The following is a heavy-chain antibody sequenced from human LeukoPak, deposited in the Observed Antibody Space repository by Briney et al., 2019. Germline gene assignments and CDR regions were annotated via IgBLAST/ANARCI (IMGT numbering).Heavy chain of an antibody. D-gene: IGHD5-18*01. CDR3: ARFDRGHNYGYGNNDY. Sequence: GASVKVSCKASGYTFTNYAFSWVRQAPGQGLERMGWVSAYNGNTKYAQKFQGRVSMTTDTSTTTAYMELRSLISDDTAVYYCARFDRGHNYGYGNNDYWGQGTLVTVSS. CDR1: GYTFTNYA. V-gene: IGHV1-18*01. J-gene: IGHJ4*02. CDR2: VSAYNGNT.